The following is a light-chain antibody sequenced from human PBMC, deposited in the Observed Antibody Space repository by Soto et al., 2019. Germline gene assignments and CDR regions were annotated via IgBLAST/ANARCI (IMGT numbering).Light chain of an antibody. Sequence: DIQMTQSPSTMSGSLGSRVTITCRASPSISRWLAWYQQKPGKAPKLLIYDVSSLESGVPSRFSGSGSGTEFTLTISSLQPDDFASYYCQQYNTYPWTFGHGTKVDIK. CDR2: DVS. V-gene: IGKV1-5*01. CDR3: QQYNTYPWT. J-gene: IGKJ1*01. CDR1: PSISRW.